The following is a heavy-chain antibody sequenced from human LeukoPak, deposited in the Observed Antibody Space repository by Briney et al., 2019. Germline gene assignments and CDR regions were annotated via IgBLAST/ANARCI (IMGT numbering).Heavy chain of an antibody. J-gene: IGHJ4*02. D-gene: IGHD3-22*01. CDR3: ATNSYYYDSSGLWY. V-gene: IGHV3-15*01. CDR1: GFTFKNAW. Sequence: GGSLRLSCAASGFTFKNAWMSWVRQAPGKGLEWVGRIKSKPDGGTTDYAAPVKGRFTISRDDSKNTLYLQMNSLKTEDTAVYYCATNSYYYDSSGLWYWGQGTLVSVSS. CDR2: IKSKPDGGTT.